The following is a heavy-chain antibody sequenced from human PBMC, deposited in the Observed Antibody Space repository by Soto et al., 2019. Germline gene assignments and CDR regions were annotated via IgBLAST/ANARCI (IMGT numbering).Heavy chain of an antibody. CDR2: IYYSGST. J-gene: IGHJ5*02. D-gene: IGHD3-3*01. V-gene: IGHV4-59*01. CDR1: GGSISSYY. CDR3: ARAGLEWLPRMLFDP. Sequence: PSETLSLTCTVSGGSISSYYWSWIRQPPGKGLEWIGYIYYSGSTNYNPSLKSRVTISVDTSKNQFSLKLSSVTAADTAVYYCARAGLEWLPRMLFDPWGQGPLVTVSS.